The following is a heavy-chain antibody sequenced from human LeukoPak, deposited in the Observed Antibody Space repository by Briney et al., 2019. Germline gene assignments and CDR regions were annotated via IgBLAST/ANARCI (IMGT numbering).Heavy chain of an antibody. J-gene: IGHJ4*02. CDR3: ARGYDSSGYYYGGYYFDY. CDR1: GGSISSSSYY. CDR2: IYYSGST. D-gene: IGHD3-22*01. Sequence: SETLSLTCTVSGGSISSSSYYWGWIRQPPGKGLEWIGSIYYSGSTYYNPSLKSRVTISLDTSKNQFSLKLSSVTAADTAVYYCARGYDSSGYYYGGYYFDYWGQGTLVTVSS. V-gene: IGHV4-39*07.